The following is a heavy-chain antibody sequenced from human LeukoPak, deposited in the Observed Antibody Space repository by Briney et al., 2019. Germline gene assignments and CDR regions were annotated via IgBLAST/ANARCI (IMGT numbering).Heavy chain of an antibody. CDR3: AKGAAYYYDSSGYYYFFDY. V-gene: IGHV3-11*01. Sequence: GGSLRLSCAASGFTFSDYYMSWIRQAPGKGLEWVSYISSSGSTIYYADSVKGRFTISRDNAKNSLYLQMNSLRAEDTAVYYCAKGAAYYYDSSGYYYFFDYWGQGTLVTVSS. D-gene: IGHD3-22*01. J-gene: IGHJ4*02. CDR1: GFTFSDYY. CDR2: ISSSGSTI.